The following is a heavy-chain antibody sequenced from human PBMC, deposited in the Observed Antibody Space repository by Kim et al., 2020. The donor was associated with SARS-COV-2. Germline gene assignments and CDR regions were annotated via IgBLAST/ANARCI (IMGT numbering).Heavy chain of an antibody. V-gene: IGHV1-18*01. CDR3: ARSGGYQPTDTGYYGMDV. J-gene: IGHJ6*02. Sequence: ASVKVSCKASGYRGGRWGFGWVRQAPGQGLEWMGWISAYNGNTNYAQKLQGRVTMTTDTSTSTAYMGLRSLRSDDTAVYYCARSGGYQPTDTGYYGMDVWGQGATVTVSS. CDR2: ISAYNGNT. CDR1: GYRGGRWG. D-gene: IGHD2-2*01.